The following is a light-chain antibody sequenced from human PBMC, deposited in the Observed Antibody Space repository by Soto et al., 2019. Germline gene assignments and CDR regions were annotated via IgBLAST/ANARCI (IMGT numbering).Light chain of an antibody. V-gene: IGKV3-15*01. CDR1: ESLSSNY. J-gene: IGKJ1*01. Sequence: IVLTQSPATLSLSPRERATLSCRTSESLSSNYLAWHQQKPGQAPRLLIYGASTRATDMPGTFSGRGSGTEFTLTITSLRPEDFGVYYCQQYRSWPRTFGQGTKVDIK. CDR3: QQYRSWPRT. CDR2: GAS.